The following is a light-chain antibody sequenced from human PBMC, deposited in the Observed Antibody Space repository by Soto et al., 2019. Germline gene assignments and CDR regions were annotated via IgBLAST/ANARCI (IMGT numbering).Light chain of an antibody. CDR3: QQYDNLLLT. CDR2: DAS. Sequence: DIQMTQSPSSLSASVGDRVTITCQASQDISNYLNWYQQKPGKAPKLLIYDASNLETGVPSRFSRSGSGTDFTFAISSLQPKDIATYYCQQYDNLLLTFGGGTKVEIK. J-gene: IGKJ4*01. CDR1: QDISNY. V-gene: IGKV1-33*01.